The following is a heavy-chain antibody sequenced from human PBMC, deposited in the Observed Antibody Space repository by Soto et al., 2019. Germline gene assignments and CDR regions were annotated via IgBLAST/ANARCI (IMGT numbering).Heavy chain of an antibody. D-gene: IGHD3-9*01. Sequence: SETLSLTCAVSSCSIYNVYWWSWFRQSPGKGLEWIGETSHDGVTNYNPSLEGRVTISIDKSKNQFYLDLNSVTAADTAMYYCARNGDLTRPGCIVGWFDPSGPGTLVTVFS. CDR2: TSHDGVT. J-gene: IGHJ5*02. CDR1: SCSIYNVYW. V-gene: IGHV4-4*02. CDR3: ARNGDLTRPGCIVGWFDP.